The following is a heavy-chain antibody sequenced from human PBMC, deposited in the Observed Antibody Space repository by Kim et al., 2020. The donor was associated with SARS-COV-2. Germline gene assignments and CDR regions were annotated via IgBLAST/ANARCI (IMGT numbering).Heavy chain of an antibody. V-gene: IGHV4-59*01. Sequence: LNSRVAISVDTSKNQFSLKLSSGTAADTAVYYCARDYGDTPRHYYGMDVWGQGTTVTVSS. D-gene: IGHD5-18*01. J-gene: IGHJ6*02. CDR3: ARDYGDTPRHYYGMDV.